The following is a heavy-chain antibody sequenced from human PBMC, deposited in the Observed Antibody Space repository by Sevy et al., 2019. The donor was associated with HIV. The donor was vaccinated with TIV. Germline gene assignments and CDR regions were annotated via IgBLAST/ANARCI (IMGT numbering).Heavy chain of an antibody. CDR1: GFTFRDSY. D-gene: IGHD2-8*02. CDR3: AKDLRALTGLDY. Sequence: GGSLRLSCAASGFTFRDSYMHWVRQVPGKGLEWVSLISWDGDSTKYADSVKGRFTVSRDNTKKSLYLQMNSLRTEDSAVYYCAKDLRALTGLDYWGQGTLVTVS. J-gene: IGHJ4*02. CDR2: ISWDGDST. V-gene: IGHV3-43*01.